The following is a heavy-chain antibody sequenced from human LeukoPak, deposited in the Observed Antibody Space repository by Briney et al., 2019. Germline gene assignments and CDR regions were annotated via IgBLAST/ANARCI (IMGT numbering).Heavy chain of an antibody. CDR1: GYTFTSYD. Sequence: ASVKVSCKASGYTFTSYDINWVRQATGQGLEGMGWMNPNSGNTDYPQKFQGRVTMTRNTSISTAYMELSSLRSEDTAVYYCARAGQVLRFLEWLSDYYYYYGMDVWGQGTTVTVSS. D-gene: IGHD3-3*01. CDR3: ARAGQVLRFLEWLSDYYYYYGMDV. CDR2: MNPNSGNT. V-gene: IGHV1-8*01. J-gene: IGHJ6*02.